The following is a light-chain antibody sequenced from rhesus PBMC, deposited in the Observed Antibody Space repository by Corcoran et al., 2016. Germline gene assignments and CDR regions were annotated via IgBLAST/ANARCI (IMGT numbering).Light chain of an antibody. CDR3: RQYSSSPRT. CDR1: QGISRW. J-gene: IGKJ1*01. CDR2: KAS. V-gene: IGKV1-22*01. Sequence: DIQMTQSPSSLSASVGDKATITCRASQGISRWLAWYQQKPGKAPKLLIYKASSLQSGVPSRFSGSGSGTEFTLPIGSLQPEDCATYYSRQYSSSPRTFGQGAKVEVK.